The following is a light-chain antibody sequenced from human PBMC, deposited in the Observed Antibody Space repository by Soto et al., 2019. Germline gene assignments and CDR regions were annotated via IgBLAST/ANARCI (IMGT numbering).Light chain of an antibody. CDR2: GAS. Sequence: EIVLTQSPATLSLSPGERATLSCRASQSVSSSYLAWYQQKPGQAPRLLIFGASSRATGIPDRFSGRGSGTEFTLTISSLQSEDFALYYCQQYNDWPPLTFGGGTKVDIK. V-gene: IGKV3D-15*01. CDR1: QSVSSSY. CDR3: QQYNDWPPLT. J-gene: IGKJ4*01.